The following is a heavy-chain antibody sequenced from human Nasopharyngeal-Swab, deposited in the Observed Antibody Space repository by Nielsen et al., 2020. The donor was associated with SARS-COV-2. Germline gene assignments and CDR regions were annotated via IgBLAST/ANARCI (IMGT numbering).Heavy chain of an antibody. CDR3: ARDSSGSLDY. Sequence: SKTLSLTCAVSGGSISSGGYSWSWIRQPPGKGLEWIGYIYHSGSTYYNPSLKSRVTISVDRSKNQFSLKLSSVTAADTAVYYCARDSSGSLDYWGQGTLVTVSS. V-gene: IGHV4-30-2*01. CDR1: GGSISSGGYS. J-gene: IGHJ4*02. CDR2: IYHSGST. D-gene: IGHD6-19*01.